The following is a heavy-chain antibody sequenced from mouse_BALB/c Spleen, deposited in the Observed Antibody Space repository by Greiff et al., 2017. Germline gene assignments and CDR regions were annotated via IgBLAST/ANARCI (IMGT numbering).Heavy chain of an antibody. V-gene: IGHV1S137*01. CDR2: ISTYYGDA. J-gene: IGHJ3*01. Sequence: QVQLQQSGAELVRPGVSVKISCKGSGYTFTDYAMHWVKQSHAKSLEWIGVISTYYGDASYNQKFKGKATMTVDKSSSTAYMELARLTSEDSAIYYCASSDYVWFAYWGQGTLVTVSA. D-gene: IGHD2-4*01. CDR3: ASSDYVWFAY. CDR1: GYTFTDYA.